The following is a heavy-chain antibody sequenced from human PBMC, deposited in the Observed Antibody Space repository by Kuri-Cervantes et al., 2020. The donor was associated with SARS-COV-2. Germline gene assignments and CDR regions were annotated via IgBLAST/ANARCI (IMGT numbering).Heavy chain of an antibody. CDR3: ASQGFEYQLLYGVNFDY. V-gene: IGHV1-2*02. Sequence: ASVKVSCKASGYTFTDYYIHWVRQAPGQGPEWMGWINPNSGGTNYAQKFQGRVTMTRDTSISTAYMELSRLRSDDTAVYYCASQGFEYQLLYGVNFDYWGQGTLVTVSS. CDR1: GYTFTDYY. J-gene: IGHJ4*02. CDR2: INPNSGGT. D-gene: IGHD2-2*02.